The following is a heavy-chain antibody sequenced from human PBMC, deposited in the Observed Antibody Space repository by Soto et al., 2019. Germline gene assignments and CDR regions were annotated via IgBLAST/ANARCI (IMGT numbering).Heavy chain of an antibody. J-gene: IGHJ5*02. CDR1: GGSISSGGYY. CDR2: IYYSGST. D-gene: IGHD2-2*01. Sequence: QVQLQESGPGLVKPSQTLSLTCTVSGGSISSGGYYWSWIRQHPGKGLEWTGYIYYSGSTYYNPSLKSRVTISVDTSKNQFSLKLSSVTAADTAVYYCARYTNIVVVAGYWFDPWGQGTLVTVSS. V-gene: IGHV4-31*03. CDR3: ARYTNIVVVAGYWFDP.